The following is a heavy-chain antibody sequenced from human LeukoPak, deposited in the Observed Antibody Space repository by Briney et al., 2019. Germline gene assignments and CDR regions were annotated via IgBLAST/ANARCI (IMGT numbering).Heavy chain of an antibody. CDR3: ARDGIAADGLPPSDY. D-gene: IGHD6-13*01. J-gene: IGHJ4*02. CDR2: IYSGGST. CDR1: GFTVSSNY. Sequence: GALRLSCAASGFTVSSNYMSWVRQAPGKGLEWVSVIYSGGSTYYADSVKGRFTISRDNSKNTLYLQMNSLRAEDTAVYYCARDGIAADGLPPSDYWGQGTLVTVSS. V-gene: IGHV3-66*02.